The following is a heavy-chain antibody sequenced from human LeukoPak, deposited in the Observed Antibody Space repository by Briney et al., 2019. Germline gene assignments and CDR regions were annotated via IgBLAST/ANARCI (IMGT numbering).Heavy chain of an antibody. CDR2: MNPSSGNT. V-gene: IGHV1-8*01. Sequence: ASVKVSCKASGYTFTSYDINWVRQATGQGLEWMGWMNPSSGNTGYAQKFQGRVTMTRNTSISTAYMELSSLRSEDTAVYYCARGPPGDCSGGSCYRVWFDPWGQGTLVTVSS. CDR1: GYTFTSYD. J-gene: IGHJ5*02. D-gene: IGHD2-15*01. CDR3: ARGPPGDCSGGSCYRVWFDP.